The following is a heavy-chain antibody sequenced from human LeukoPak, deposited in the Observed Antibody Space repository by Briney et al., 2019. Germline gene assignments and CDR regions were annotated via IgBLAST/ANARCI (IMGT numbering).Heavy chain of an antibody. J-gene: IGHJ4*02. CDR1: GDSVSSNSAA. Sequence: SQTLSLTCAISGDSVSSNSAAWTWIRQSPSRGLEWLGRTYYRSKWYNDYAISVKSRITINPDTSKNQFSLQLNSVTPEDTAVYYCARGYGGKGLYFFDYWGQGTLVTVSS. D-gene: IGHD4-23*01. V-gene: IGHV6-1*01. CDR2: TYYRSKWYN. CDR3: ARGYGGKGLYFFDY.